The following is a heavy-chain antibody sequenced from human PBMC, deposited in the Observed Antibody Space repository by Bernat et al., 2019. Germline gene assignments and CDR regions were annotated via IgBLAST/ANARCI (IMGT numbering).Heavy chain of an antibody. Sequence: EVQLVESGGGLVQPGGSLRLSCAASGFTFSSYWMHWVRQAPGKGLVWVSRINSDGSSTSYADSVTGRFTISRDNATNTLYLQMNSLRAEDTAVYYCASTYSSGWAFDYWGQGTLVTVSS. V-gene: IGHV3-74*01. CDR2: INSDGSST. J-gene: IGHJ4*02. D-gene: IGHD6-19*01. CDR1: GFTFSSYW. CDR3: ASTYSSGWAFDY.